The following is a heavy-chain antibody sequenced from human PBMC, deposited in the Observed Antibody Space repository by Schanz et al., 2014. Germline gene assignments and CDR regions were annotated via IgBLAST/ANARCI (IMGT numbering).Heavy chain of an antibody. D-gene: IGHD3-22*01. CDR2: IGGSDGNT. V-gene: IGHV1-18*01. J-gene: IGHJ5*02. Sequence: VQLVQSGGEVKTPGASVKVSCKASGYTFTRSGISWVRQAPGQGLEWMGWIGGSDGNTNFAQKFQGRVTMTTDTPTSTAYMQLRGLRSDDTAIYYCARGDRTFDPWGQGTLVTVSS. CDR3: ARGDRTFDP. CDR1: GYTFTRSG.